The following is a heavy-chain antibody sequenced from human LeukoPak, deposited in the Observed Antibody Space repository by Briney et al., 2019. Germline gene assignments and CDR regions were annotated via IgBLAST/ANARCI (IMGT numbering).Heavy chain of an antibody. CDR1: GFTFTNFW. CDR3: ARGSRVTPDH. V-gene: IGHV3-74*03. D-gene: IGHD2-21*02. CDR2: INSDGSSL. J-gene: IGHJ4*02. Sequence: PGGSLRLSCEAYGFTFTNFWMHWVRQTPGKGPVWVSYINSDGSSLKYADSVKGRFTISRDNSKNTVHLQMNDLRAEDRAVYFCARGSRVTPDHWGQGILVTVSS.